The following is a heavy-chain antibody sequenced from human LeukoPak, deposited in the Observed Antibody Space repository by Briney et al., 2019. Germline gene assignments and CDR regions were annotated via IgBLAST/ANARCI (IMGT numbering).Heavy chain of an antibody. CDR2: IYYSGST. D-gene: IGHD3-22*01. CDR3: ARRLHYYYDSSGSMSDAFDI. V-gene: IGHV4-59*11. Sequence: PSETLSLTCTVSGGSISSHYWSWIRQPPGKGLEWIGYIYYSGSTNYNPSLKSRVTISVDTSKNQFSLKLSSVTAADTAVYHCARRLHYYYDSSGSMSDAFDIWGQGTMVTVSS. J-gene: IGHJ3*02. CDR1: GGSISSHY.